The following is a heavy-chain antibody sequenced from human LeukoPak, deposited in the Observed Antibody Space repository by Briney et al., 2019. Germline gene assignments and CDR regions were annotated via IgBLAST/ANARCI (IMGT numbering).Heavy chain of an antibody. V-gene: IGHV3-23*01. D-gene: IGHD5-24*01. J-gene: IGHJ4*02. CDR2: NSANGLTS. CDR3: AATTMAPRAFDF. CDR1: GFSLSSYA. Sequence: GGSLRLSCAASGFSLSSYAMSWVRQAPGKGLEWVSVNSANGLTSHYADSVKGRFTISRDNSKNMLYLQMSSLTVEDTAIFYCAATTMAPRAFDFRGQGTLVTVSS.